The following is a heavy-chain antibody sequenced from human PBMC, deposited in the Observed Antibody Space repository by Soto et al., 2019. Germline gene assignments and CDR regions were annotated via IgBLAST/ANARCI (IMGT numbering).Heavy chain of an antibody. CDR2: MNPNSGNG. V-gene: IGHV1-8*01. CDR3: ARMATSGTLNWFDP. Sequence: ASAKVSCKASGYAFSNNDISWERQSTGQGLEWMGWMNPNSGNGGYAQKFKGRVTMTRDTSTSTAYMELSSLASDDTAIYYCARMATSGTLNWFDPWGQATLVTVAS. J-gene: IGHJ5*02. CDR1: GYAFSNND.